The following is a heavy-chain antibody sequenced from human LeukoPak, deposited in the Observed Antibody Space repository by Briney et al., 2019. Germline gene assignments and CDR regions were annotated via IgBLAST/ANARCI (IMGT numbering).Heavy chain of an antibody. CDR3: AKGSRQWLVVGVFDY. V-gene: IGHV4-59*01. CDR2: IYYSGTT. D-gene: IGHD6-19*01. J-gene: IGHJ4*02. CDR1: GGSISSYY. Sequence: SETLSLTCTVSGGSISSYYWSWIRQPPGKGLGWIGYIYYSGTTNYNPSLKSRVTISVDTSKNQFSLKLSSVAAADTAVYYCAKGSRQWLVVGVFDYWGQGTLVTVSS.